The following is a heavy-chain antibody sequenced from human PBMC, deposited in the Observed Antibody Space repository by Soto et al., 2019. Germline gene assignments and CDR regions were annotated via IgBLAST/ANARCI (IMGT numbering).Heavy chain of an antibody. V-gene: IGHV4-31*11. D-gene: IGHD3-16*01. Sequence: PSDTLSLSSAVSGGSICSGGYYWSWIRQHPGKGLEWIGYIYYSGSTYYNPSLKSRVTISVDTSKNQFSLKLSSVTAADTAVYYCARDRAWGYYYYGMDVWGQGTTVTVSS. CDR2: IYYSGST. J-gene: IGHJ6*02. CDR1: GGSICSGGYY. CDR3: ARDRAWGYYYYGMDV.